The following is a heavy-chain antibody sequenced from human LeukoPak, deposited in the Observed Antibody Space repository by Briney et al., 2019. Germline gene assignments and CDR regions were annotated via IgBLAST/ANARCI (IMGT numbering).Heavy chain of an antibody. Sequence: GGSLRLSCATSGFTFGAYALTWVRQAPGQGLAWVGFIRSTTYCGTTEYAASVKGRFTIARDDSKTIAYLQMDGLKSEDTAIYYCARGGTGDLDYWGQGILVTVSS. CDR2: IRSTTYCGTT. J-gene: IGHJ4*02. V-gene: IGHV3-49*04. CDR3: ARGGTGDLDY. D-gene: IGHD7-27*01. CDR1: GFTFGAYA.